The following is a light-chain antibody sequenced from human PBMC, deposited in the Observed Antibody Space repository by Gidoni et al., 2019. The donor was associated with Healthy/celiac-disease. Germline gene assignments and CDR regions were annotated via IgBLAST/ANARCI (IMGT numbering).Light chain of an antibody. J-gene: IGKJ2*01. CDR3: QQYNSYSST. V-gene: IGKV1-5*03. CDR2: KAS. Sequence: DIQMTQSPSTLSASVGDRVIITCRASQSISSWLAWYQQKPGKAPKLLSYKASSLESGVPSRFSGSGSGTEFTLTISSLQPDDFATYYCQQYNSYSSTFGQGTKLEIK. CDR1: QSISSW.